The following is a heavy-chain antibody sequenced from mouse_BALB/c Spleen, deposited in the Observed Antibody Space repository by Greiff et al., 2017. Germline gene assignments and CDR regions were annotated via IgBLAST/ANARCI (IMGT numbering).Heavy chain of an antibody. V-gene: IGHV5-12-2*01. CDR1: GFTFSSYT. J-gene: IGHJ1*01. CDR2: ISNGGGST. CDR3: ARHYGYDAGPYWYFDV. D-gene: IGHD2-14*01. Sequence: EVKLVESGGGLVQPGGSLKLSCAASGFTFSSYTMSWVRQTPEKRLEWVAYISNGGGSTYYPDTVKGRFTISRDNAKNTLYLQMSSLKSEDTAMYYCARHYGYDAGPYWYFDVWGAGTTVTVSS.